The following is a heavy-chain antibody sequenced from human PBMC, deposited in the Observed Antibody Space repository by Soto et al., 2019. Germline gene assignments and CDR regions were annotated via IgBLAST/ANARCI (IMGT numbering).Heavy chain of an antibody. CDR3: ARVFVDVPE. CDR1: GPTFITYF. J-gene: IGHJ4*02. V-gene: IGHV1-2*02. CDR2: IDPKSGGS. D-gene: IGHD5-12*01. Sequence: QLQLVQSGAQVTKPGASVKVSCRISGPTFITYFIHWVRQAPGQGLEWMGWIDPKSGGSTYVQKFQGRVTMTRDTSINTAYMDLNRPTSDDTSMYSCARVFVDVPEWGQGSLIIVSS.